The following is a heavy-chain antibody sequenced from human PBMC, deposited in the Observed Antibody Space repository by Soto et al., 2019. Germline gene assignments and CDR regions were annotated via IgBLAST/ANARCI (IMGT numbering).Heavy chain of an antibody. Sequence: PSETLSLTCTVSGGSISSYYWSWIRQPAGKGLEWIGRIYTSGSTNYNPSLKSRVTMSVDTSKNQFSLKLSSVTAVDTAVYYCARLHKRGDFWSGYYGYYYYYGMDVWGQGTTVTVSS. CDR1: GGSISSYY. J-gene: IGHJ6*02. CDR3: ARLHKRGDFWSGYYGYYYYYGMDV. D-gene: IGHD3-3*01. CDR2: IYTSGST. V-gene: IGHV4-4*07.